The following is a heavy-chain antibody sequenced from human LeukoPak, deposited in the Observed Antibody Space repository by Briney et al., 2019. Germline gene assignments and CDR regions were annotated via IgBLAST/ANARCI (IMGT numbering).Heavy chain of an antibody. V-gene: IGHV4-34*01. J-gene: IGHJ5*02. CDR1: GGSFSGYY. CDR3: ARLSLLPQHITMVRGVHP. D-gene: IGHD3-10*01. CDR2: INHSGST. Sequence: PSETLSLTCAVYGGSFSGYYWTWIRQPPGKGLEWIGEINHSGSTNYNPSLKSRVTISVDTSKNHLSLKLNSVTAADTAVYYCARLSLLPQHITMVRGVHPWGQRTLVTVSS.